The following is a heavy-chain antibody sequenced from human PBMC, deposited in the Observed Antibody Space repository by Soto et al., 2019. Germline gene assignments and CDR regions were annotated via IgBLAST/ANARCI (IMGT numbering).Heavy chain of an antibody. J-gene: IGHJ4*02. D-gene: IGHD4-17*01. V-gene: IGHV1-18*01. CDR2: IGAYNGNT. Sequence: ASVKVSCKASGYTFTSYGISWVRQAPGQGLEWMGWIGAYNGNTSYAQKLQGRVTMTTNTSTSTAYMELSSLRSEDTAVYYCARTLYGDNVDYWGQGTLVTVSS. CDR1: GYTFTSYG. CDR3: ARTLYGDNVDY.